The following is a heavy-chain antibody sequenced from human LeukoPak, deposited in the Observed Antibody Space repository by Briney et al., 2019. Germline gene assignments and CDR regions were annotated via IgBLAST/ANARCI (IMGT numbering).Heavy chain of an antibody. CDR1: GGSISSHY. J-gene: IGHJ5*02. Sequence: SETLSLTCTVSGGSISSHYWSWIRQPPGKGLEWIGYIYYSGSTNYNPSLKSRVNISVDTSKNQFSLKLSSVTAADTAVYYCARGHSSSWYLWFDPWGQGTLVTVSS. D-gene: IGHD6-13*01. V-gene: IGHV4-59*11. CDR3: ARGHSSSWYLWFDP. CDR2: IYYSGST.